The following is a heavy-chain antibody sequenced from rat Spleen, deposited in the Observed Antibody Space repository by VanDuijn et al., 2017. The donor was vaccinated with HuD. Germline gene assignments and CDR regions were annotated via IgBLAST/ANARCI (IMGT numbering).Heavy chain of an antibody. CDR1: VYSITSSYR. J-gene: IGHJ2*01. CDR3: AGGGY. V-gene: IGHV3-3*01. Sequence: EVQLQESGPGLVQPSQSLSLTCSVTVYSITSSYRWSWIRKFPGNKLEGMGYVNSAGSTNYNPSLKSRISITKDTSKNHFFHQVNSVTTGDTATYFCAGGGYWGQGVMVTVSS. CDR2: VNSAGST.